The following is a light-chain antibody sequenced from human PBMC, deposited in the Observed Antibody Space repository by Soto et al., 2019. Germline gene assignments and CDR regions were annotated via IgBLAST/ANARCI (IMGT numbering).Light chain of an antibody. CDR2: EGS. CDR3: YSEARGGSFV. Sequence: QSALTQPAAVSGSPGQSITISCIGSNSDIGTYNLVSWYRQHPGKVPKLLIYEGSRRPSGISNRFSGSKSGNTASLTISGLQAEDEADYYCYSEARGGSFVLGTGTKLTVL. J-gene: IGLJ1*01. V-gene: IGLV2-23*01. CDR1: NSDIGTYNL.